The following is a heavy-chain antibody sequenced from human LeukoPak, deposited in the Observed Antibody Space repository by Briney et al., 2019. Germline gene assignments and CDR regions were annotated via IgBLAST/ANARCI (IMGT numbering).Heavy chain of an antibody. CDR2: ISSSSSYI. V-gene: IGHV3-21*01. J-gene: IGHJ4*02. D-gene: IGHD6-6*01. CDR3: ARDLIAARPFDY. Sequence: GGSLRLSCAASGFTFSSYSMNWVRQAPGKGLEWVSSISSSSSYIYYADSVKGRFTISRDIAKNSLYLQMNSLRAEDTAVYYCARDLIAARPFDYWGQGTLVTVSS. CDR1: GFTFSSYS.